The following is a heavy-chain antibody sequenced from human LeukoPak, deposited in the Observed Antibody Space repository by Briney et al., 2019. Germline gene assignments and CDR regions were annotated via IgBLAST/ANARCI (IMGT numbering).Heavy chain of an antibody. CDR2: IYTSGST. J-gene: IGHJ6*03. CDR1: GGSISSYY. D-gene: IGHD2-2*01. Sequence: SETLSLTCTVSGGSISSYYWSWIRQPAGKGLEWIGRIYTSGSTNYNPSLKSRVTMSVDTSKNQFSLKLSSVTAADTAVYYCARDSRIVVVPAAMGSRYYYYYMDVWGKGTTVTISS. CDR3: ARDSRIVVVPAAMGSRYYYYYMDV. V-gene: IGHV4-4*07.